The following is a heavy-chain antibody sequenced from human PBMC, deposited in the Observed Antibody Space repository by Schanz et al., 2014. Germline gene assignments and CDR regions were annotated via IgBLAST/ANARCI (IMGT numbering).Heavy chain of an antibody. CDR1: GYTFTNFY. V-gene: IGHV1-46*01. CDR2: INPIGGST. D-gene: IGHD5-18*01. J-gene: IGHJ3*02. CDR3: TRGGYSYALSAFDI. Sequence: QVQLVQSGAEVKKPGASVKVSCKASGYTFTNFYIHWVRQAPGQGLEWVGIINPIGGSTTYAQKFRGAVTLTTDTSTDTAYLELTSLRSEDTAMYYCTRGGYSYALSAFDIWGQGTMVTVSS.